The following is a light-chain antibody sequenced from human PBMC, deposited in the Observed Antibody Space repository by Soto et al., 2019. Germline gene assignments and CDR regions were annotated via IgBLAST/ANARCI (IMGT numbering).Light chain of an antibody. V-gene: IGLV2-14*01. J-gene: IGLJ1*01. CDR2: EVS. CDR3: SSYTSSSTYV. CDR1: SSDVGGYKY. Sequence: QSALTQPASVSGSPGQSITISCTGTSSDVGGYKYVSWYQQNPGKAPKVMIYEVSNRPSGVSNRFSGSKSGNTASLTISGLQAEDEADYYGSSYTSSSTYVFGTGTKVTVL.